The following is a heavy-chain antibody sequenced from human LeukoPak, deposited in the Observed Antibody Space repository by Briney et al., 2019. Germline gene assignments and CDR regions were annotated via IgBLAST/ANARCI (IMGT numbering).Heavy chain of an antibody. Sequence: GGSLRLSCAASGFTFRSYGMHWVRQAPGKGLEWVAVISYDGRNKFYADSVKGRFTISRDNPKNTLYLQMNSLRAEDTAVYYCAKVRVAAALPYYFDYWGQGTLVTVSS. D-gene: IGHD6-13*01. CDR3: AKVRVAAALPYYFDY. J-gene: IGHJ4*02. CDR1: GFTFRSYG. CDR2: ISYDGRNK. V-gene: IGHV3-30*18.